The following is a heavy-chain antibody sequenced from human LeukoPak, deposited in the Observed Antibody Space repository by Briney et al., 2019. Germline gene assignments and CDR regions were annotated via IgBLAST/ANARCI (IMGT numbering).Heavy chain of an antibody. CDR3: ARSGGALDPYVWGSYRQGHYFEC. J-gene: IGHJ4*02. D-gene: IGHD3-16*02. CDR2: IKQDESEK. Sequence: GGSLRLSCAASAFTFSSYWMSWVRQAPGKGLEWVANIKQDESEKYYVDSVKGRFTISTANAKNSLYLHMNSLRADDTAVYYCARSGGALDPYVWGSYRQGHYFECWGQGRLVAVSS. CDR1: AFTFSSYW. V-gene: IGHV3-7*01.